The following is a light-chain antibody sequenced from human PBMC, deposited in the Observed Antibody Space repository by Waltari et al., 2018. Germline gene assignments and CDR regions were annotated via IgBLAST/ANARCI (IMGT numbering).Light chain of an antibody. Sequence: EILLTQSPGTLSLSPGERATLSCRASQRVGRSLAWYQQKPGQPPRLLSYGTSNRATGTPDRFSGGGSGTDFSLTISRLEPEDVAVYYCQHYVSLPVTFGQGTKVEIK. CDR3: QHYVSLPVT. CDR1: QRVGRS. J-gene: IGKJ1*01. V-gene: IGKV3-20*01. CDR2: GTS.